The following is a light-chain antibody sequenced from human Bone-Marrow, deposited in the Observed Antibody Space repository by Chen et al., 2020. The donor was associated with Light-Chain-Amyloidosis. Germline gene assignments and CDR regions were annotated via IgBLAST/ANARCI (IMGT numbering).Light chain of an antibody. Sequence: EIVLTQSPATLSLSPGERAALSCRASQRISKFLAWYQHKPGQAPRLLIYDASIRATGIPARFSGSGSGTDFTLTINSLEPEDFAVNYCQERTNWPLYTFGQGTKLEI. CDR2: DAS. V-gene: IGKV3-11*01. J-gene: IGKJ2*01. CDR3: QERTNWPLYT. CDR1: QRISKF.